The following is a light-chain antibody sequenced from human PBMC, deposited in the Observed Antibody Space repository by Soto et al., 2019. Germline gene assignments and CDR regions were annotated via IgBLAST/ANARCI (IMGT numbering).Light chain of an antibody. CDR3: QQYYSYPWT. V-gene: IGKV1-8*01. CDR1: QGISSY. J-gene: IGKJ1*01. CDR2: AAS. Sequence: AIRMTQSPSSLSASTGDRVTITCRASQGISSYLAWYQQKPGKAPKLLIYAASTLQSGVPSRFSGSGSGTDFTLTFSSLQSEDFATYYCQQYYSYPWTFGQGTKVEIK.